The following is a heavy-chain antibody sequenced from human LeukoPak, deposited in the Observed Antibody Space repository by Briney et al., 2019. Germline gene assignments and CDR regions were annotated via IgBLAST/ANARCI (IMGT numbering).Heavy chain of an antibody. CDR2: ISSSGSTI. CDR1: GFTFSDYY. D-gene: IGHD3-9*01. Sequence: GGSLRLSCAASGFTFSDYYMSWIRQAPGKGLEWVSYISSSGSTIYYADSVKGRFTISRDNAKNSLYLQMNSLRAEDTAVYYCARESLRYFDWLRMSWYFDLWGRGTLVTVSS. CDR3: ARESLRYFDWLRMSWYFDL. J-gene: IGHJ2*01. V-gene: IGHV3-11*01.